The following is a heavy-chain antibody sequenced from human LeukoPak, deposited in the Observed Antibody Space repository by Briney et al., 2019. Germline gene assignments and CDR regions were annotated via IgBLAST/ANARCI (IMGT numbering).Heavy chain of an antibody. D-gene: IGHD2-2*01. V-gene: IGHV3-74*01. CDR2: INSDGSST. Sequence: PGGSLRLSCAASGFTFSSYWMHWVRQAPGKGLVWVSRINSDGSSTSYADSVKGRFTISRDNAKNTLYPQMNSLRAEDTAVYYCARARISQLLHWFDPWGQGTLVTVSS. CDR1: GFTFSSYW. CDR3: ARARISQLLHWFDP. J-gene: IGHJ5*02.